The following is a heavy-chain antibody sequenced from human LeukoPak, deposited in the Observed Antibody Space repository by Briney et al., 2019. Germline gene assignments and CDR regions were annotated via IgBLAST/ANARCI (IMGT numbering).Heavy chain of an antibody. V-gene: IGHV3-23*01. D-gene: IGHD2-15*01. J-gene: IGHJ4*02. Sequence: GGSLRLSCAASGFIFSNYAMSWVRQAPGKGLEWVSTISGSDDSTYYADSVRGRFTISRDNSKNTLYLQMNSLRAEDTAVYYCAKSRPGGGSCYNYWGQGTLVTVSS. CDR3: AKSRPGGGSCYNY. CDR1: GFIFSNYA. CDR2: ISGSDDST.